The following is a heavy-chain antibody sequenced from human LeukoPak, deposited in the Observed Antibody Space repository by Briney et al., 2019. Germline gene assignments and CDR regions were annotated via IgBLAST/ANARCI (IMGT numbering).Heavy chain of an antibody. J-gene: IGHJ4*02. D-gene: IGHD4-23*01. V-gene: IGHV3-11*05. CDR2: ISSGSTYT. CDR1: GFTFSDHY. Sequence: GGSLRLSCGVSGFTFSDHYMSWIRQAPGKRLEWVSYISSGSTYTNYADSVEGRFTISRDNAKNSLYLQMNSLRAEDTAVYYCARGDYGGDYFDYWGQGTLVTVSS. CDR3: ARGDYGGDYFDY.